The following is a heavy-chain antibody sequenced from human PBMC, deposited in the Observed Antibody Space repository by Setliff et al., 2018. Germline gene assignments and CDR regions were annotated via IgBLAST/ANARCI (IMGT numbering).Heavy chain of an antibody. D-gene: IGHD5-18*01. CDR1: GYTLTKYY. CDR2: INPSGGLT. J-gene: IGHJ4*02. Sequence: ASVKVSCKASGYTLTKYYMHWVRQAPGQGLEWMGIINPSGGLTRYAQKFQGRVTMTRDTSTSTVYMEVSSLRSEDTAVYFCARAPLESGYYYGQGHYFDYWGQGTLVTVSS. V-gene: IGHV1-46*03. CDR3: ARAPLESGYYYGQGHYFDY.